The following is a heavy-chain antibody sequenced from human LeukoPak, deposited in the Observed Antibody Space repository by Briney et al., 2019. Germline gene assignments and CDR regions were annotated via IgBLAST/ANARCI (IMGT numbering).Heavy chain of an antibody. J-gene: IGHJ4*02. CDR2: ISSNGGST. V-gene: IGHV3-64D*06. Sequence: PGGSLRLSCSASGFTFSSYAMHWVRQAPGKGLEYVSAISSNGGSTYYADSVKGRFTISRDNPKNTLYLQMSSLRAEDTAVYYCVKGGGTHSSSYHNFDYWGQGTLVTVSS. CDR3: VKGGGTHSSSYHNFDY. D-gene: IGHD6-6*01. CDR1: GFTFSSYA.